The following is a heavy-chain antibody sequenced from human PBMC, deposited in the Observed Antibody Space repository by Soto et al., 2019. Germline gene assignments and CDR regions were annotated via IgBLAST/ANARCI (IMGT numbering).Heavy chain of an antibody. CDR1: GYTFTSYA. CDR2: INAGNGNT. J-gene: IGHJ6*02. CDR3: ARENVGNYYYYYGMDV. Sequence: RASVKVSCKASGYTFTSYAMHWVRQAPGQRLEWMGWINAGNGNTKYSQKFQGRVTITRDTSASTAYMELSSLRSEDTAVYYCARENVGNYYYYYGMDVWGQGTTVTVSS. D-gene: IGHD7-27*01. V-gene: IGHV1-3*01.